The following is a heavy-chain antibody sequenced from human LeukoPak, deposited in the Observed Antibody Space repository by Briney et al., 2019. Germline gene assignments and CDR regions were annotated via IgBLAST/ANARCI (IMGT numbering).Heavy chain of an antibody. J-gene: IGHJ4*02. CDR3: ARRITMVRGGRRLPGYFDY. CDR1: GDSINSYY. CDR2: IYTSGST. D-gene: IGHD3-10*01. V-gene: IGHV4-4*07. Sequence: SETLSLTCTVSGDSINSYYWTWIRQPAGKGLEWIGRIYTSGSTNYNPSLKSRVTMSVDTSKNQFSLKLNSVTAADTAVYYCARRITMVRGGRRLPGYFDYWGQGTLVTVSS.